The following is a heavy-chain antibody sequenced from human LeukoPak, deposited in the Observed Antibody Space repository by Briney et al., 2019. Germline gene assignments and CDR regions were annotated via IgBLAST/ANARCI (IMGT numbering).Heavy chain of an antibody. D-gene: IGHD2-21*02. CDR1: GYTFTNYY. CDR3: ARGHIVVVTAILYFDY. Sequence: ASVKVSCKASGYTFTNYYMHWVRQAPGQGLEWMGIINPSGGSTSYAQKFQGRVTMTRDMSTSTVYMELSSLRSEDTAVYYCARGHIVVVTAILYFDYWGQGTLVTVSS. CDR2: INPSGGST. V-gene: IGHV1-46*01. J-gene: IGHJ4*02.